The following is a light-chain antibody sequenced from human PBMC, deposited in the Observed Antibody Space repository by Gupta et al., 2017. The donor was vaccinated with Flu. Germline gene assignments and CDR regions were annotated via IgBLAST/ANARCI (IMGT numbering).Light chain of an antibody. CDR1: QSVLYSSNNKNY. CDR2: WAS. J-gene: IGKJ1*01. V-gene: IGKV4-1*01. Sequence: TRKSSQSVLYSSNNKNYLAWYHQKPGQPPKLLIYWASTRESGVPDRFSGSGSGTDFTLTISSLQAEDVAVYYCQQYYSTPQTFGQGTKVEIK. CDR3: QQYYSTPQT.